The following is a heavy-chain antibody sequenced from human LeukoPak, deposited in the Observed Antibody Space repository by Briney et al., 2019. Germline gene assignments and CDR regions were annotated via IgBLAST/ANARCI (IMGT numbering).Heavy chain of an antibody. Sequence: ASVKVSCKASGYTVTGYYMHWVRQAPGQGLEWKGWINPNSGGTNYAQKFQGRVTMTRDTSISTAYMELSRLRSDDTAVYYCARDHEQSSGSGWYYYYYYMDVWGKGTTVTVSS. CDR1: GYTVTGYY. J-gene: IGHJ6*03. V-gene: IGHV1-2*02. D-gene: IGHD6-19*01. CDR2: INPNSGGT. CDR3: ARDHEQSSGSGWYYYYYYMDV.